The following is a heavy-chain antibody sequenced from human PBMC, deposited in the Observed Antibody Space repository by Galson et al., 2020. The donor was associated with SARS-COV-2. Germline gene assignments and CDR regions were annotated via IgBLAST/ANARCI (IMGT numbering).Heavy chain of an antibody. CDR1: GFSLSTSGVG. CDR3: AHRQPVPYGMDV. V-gene: IGHV2-5*02. Sequence: SGPTLVKPTQTLTLTCTFSGFSLSTSGVGVGWIRQPPGKALEWLALIYWDDDKRYSPSLKSRLTITKDTSKNQVVLTMTNMDPVDTATYYCAHRQPVPYGMDVWGQGTTVTVSS. J-gene: IGHJ6*02. D-gene: IGHD2-2*01. CDR2: IYWDDDK.